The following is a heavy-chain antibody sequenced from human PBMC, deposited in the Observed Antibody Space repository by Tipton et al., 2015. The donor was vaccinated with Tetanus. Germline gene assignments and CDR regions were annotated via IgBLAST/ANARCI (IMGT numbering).Heavy chain of an antibody. Sequence: QSGPEVKKPGASVKVSCKASGYTFTSYGISWVRQAPGQGLEWMGWISAYNGNTNYAQKLQGRATMTTDTSTSTAYMELRSLRSDATAVYYCAGDRCSDVTCYFEMGGWGQGTLVAVSS. CDR1: GYTFTSYG. V-gene: IGHV1-18*01. D-gene: IGHD2-15*01. CDR3: AGDRCSDVTCYFEMGG. J-gene: IGHJ4*02. CDR2: ISAYNGNT.